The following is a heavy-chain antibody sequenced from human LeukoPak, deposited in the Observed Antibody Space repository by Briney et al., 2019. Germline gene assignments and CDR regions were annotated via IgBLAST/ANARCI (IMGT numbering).Heavy chain of an antibody. CDR1: GGSISSYY. D-gene: IGHD1-26*01. Sequence: PSETLSLTCTVSGGSISSYYWSWIRQPPGKGLEWIGYIYYSGSTNYNPPLKSRVTISVDTSKNQFSLKLSSVTAADTAVYYCARVREGFDPWGQGTLVTVSS. J-gene: IGHJ5*02. CDR2: IYYSGST. V-gene: IGHV4-59*01. CDR3: ARVREGFDP.